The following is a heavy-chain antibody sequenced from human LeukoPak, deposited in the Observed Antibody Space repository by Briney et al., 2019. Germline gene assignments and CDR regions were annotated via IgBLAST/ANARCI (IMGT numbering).Heavy chain of an antibody. CDR3: ARESTPADIVVVPAATSYYYYGMDV. V-gene: IGHV1-2*02. J-gene: IGHJ6*02. Sequence: ASVKVSCKASGYTFTGYYIHWVRQAPGQGLERMGWINPNSGGTNYAQKFQGRVTMTRDTSISTAYMELSRLRSDDTAVYYCARESTPADIVVVPAATSYYYYGMDVWGQGATVTVSS. D-gene: IGHD2-2*01. CDR1: GYTFTGYY. CDR2: INPNSGGT.